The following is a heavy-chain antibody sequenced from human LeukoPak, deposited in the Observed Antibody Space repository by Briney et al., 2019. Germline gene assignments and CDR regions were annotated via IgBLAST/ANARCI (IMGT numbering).Heavy chain of an antibody. CDR3: ARVFEAVVVPGF. D-gene: IGHD2-2*01. J-gene: IGHJ4*02. CDR1: GYTFTGYY. V-gene: IGHV1-2*02. CDR2: INPNRGGT. Sequence: ASVKVSCKASGYTFTGYYMHWVRQAPGQGLEWMGWINPNRGGTHYAQKFQGRVTMTWDTSISTAYMELSRLRSDDTAVYYCARVFEAVVVPGFWGQGTLVTVSS.